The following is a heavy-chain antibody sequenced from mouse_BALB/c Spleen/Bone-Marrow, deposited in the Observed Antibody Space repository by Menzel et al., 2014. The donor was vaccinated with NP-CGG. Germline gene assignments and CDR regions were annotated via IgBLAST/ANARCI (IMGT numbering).Heavy chain of an antibody. CDR1: GYSFTTYW. V-gene: IGHV1S81*02. Sequence: VQLQQSGAELVKPGASVRLSCKASGYSFTTYWIHWVKPRPGQGLEWIGEINPSNGRTNYNEKFKSKATLTVDKSSSTAYMQLSSLTSEDSAVYYCARYDGPAWFAYWGQGTLVTVSA. CDR3: ARYDGPAWFAY. D-gene: IGHD2-3*01. J-gene: IGHJ3*01. CDR2: INPSNGRT.